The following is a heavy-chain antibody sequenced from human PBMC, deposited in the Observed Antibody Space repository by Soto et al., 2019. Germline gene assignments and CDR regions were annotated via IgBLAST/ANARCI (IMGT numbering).Heavy chain of an antibody. CDR1: GFTFSSYW. V-gene: IGHV3-48*04. CDR3: ARGQYSGYDSNPPFYYYYMDV. D-gene: IGHD5-12*01. J-gene: IGHJ6*03. Sequence: PGGSLRLSCAASGFTFSSYWMHWVRQAPGKGLVWVSYISSSGSTIYYADSVKGRFTISRDNAKNSLYLQMNSLRAEDTAVYYCARGQYSGYDSNPPFYYYYMDVWGKGTTVTVSS. CDR2: ISSSGSTI.